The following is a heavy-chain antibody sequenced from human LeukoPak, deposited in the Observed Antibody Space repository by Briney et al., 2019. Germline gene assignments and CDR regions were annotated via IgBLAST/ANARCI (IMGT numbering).Heavy chain of an antibody. CDR3: ARDSHYLPDX. Sequence: PGGPLRLSCAASGFTFSSYWMHWVRQAPGKGLVWVSRIISDGSSASYADSAKGRFTISRDNAKNTLYLQINSLRAEDTAVYYCARDSHYLPDXWGQGTLVTVSS. D-gene: IGHD3-10*01. V-gene: IGHV3-74*01. CDR1: GFTFSSYW. J-gene: IGHJ4*02. CDR2: IISDGSSA.